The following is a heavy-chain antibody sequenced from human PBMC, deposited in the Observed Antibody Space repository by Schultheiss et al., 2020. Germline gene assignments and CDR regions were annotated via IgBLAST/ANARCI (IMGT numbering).Heavy chain of an antibody. V-gene: IGHV4-39*07. D-gene: IGHD6-13*01. Sequence: SETLSLTCTVSGGSISSSSYYWGWIRQPPGKGLEWIGSIYYSGSTNYNPSLKSRVTISVDKSKNQFSLKLSSVTAADTAVYYCARDSPSPSYSSSWYVKDAFDIWGQGTMVTVSS. CDR2: IYYSGST. J-gene: IGHJ3*02. CDR3: ARDSPSPSYSSSWYVKDAFDI. CDR1: GGSISSSSYY.